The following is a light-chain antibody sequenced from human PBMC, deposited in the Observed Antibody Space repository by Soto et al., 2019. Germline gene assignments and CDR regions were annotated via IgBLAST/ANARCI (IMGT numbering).Light chain of an antibody. CDR2: DVN. J-gene: IGLJ1*01. CDR1: ASDIGGYTF. V-gene: IGLV2-8*01. Sequence: QSARTQPPSASGSPGQSVAISWTGTASDIGGYTFVSWYQQHPGKAPKLLIYDVNKRPSGVPDRFSGSKSGNTASLTVSGLQAEDEADYYCSAHGGTNPYVFGTGTKLTVL. CDR3: SAHGGTNPYV.